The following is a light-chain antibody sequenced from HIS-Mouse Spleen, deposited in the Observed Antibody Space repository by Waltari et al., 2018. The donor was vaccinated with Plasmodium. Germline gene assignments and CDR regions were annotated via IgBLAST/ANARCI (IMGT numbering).Light chain of an antibody. CDR2: EDS. CDR1: NIGSKS. V-gene: IGLV3-10*01. Sequence: SYVLTQPPSVSVAPGQTARITCGGNNIGSKSVPWYQQKSGQAPVLVIYEDSKRPSGIPERFSGSSSGTMATLTISGAQVEDEADYYCYSTDSSGNHRVFGGGTKLTVL. J-gene: IGLJ3*02. CDR3: YSTDSSGNHRV.